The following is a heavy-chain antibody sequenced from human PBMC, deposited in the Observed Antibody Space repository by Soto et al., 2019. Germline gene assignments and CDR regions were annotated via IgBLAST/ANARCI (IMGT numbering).Heavy chain of an antibody. CDR1: GFSFSDSY. D-gene: IGHD3-10*01. CDR2: ISGSSGYT. J-gene: IGHJ6*02. V-gene: IGHV3-11*06. CDR3: ARDRGGYGPPDV. Sequence: QVQLVESGGGLVKPGGSLSLSCAASGFSFSDSYMSWVRQAPGKGLEWVAYISGSSGYTGYADSVKGRFTISRDNAKNSLYLQMNSLGVEDTAVYYCARDRGGYGPPDVWGQGTTVTVSS.